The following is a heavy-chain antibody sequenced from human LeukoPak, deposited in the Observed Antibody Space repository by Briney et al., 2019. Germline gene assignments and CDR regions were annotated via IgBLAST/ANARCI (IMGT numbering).Heavy chain of an antibody. CDR2: IYTSGST. Sequence: SETLSLTCTVSGGSISSYYWSWIRQPAGKGVEWIGRIYTSGSTNYNPSLKSRVTISVDTSKNQFSPKLSSLTAADTAVYYCARDANPLGYCSSTSCLNWFDPWGQGTLVTVSS. V-gene: IGHV4-4*07. CDR3: ARDANPLGYCSSTSCLNWFDP. J-gene: IGHJ5*02. D-gene: IGHD2-2*01. CDR1: GGSISSYY.